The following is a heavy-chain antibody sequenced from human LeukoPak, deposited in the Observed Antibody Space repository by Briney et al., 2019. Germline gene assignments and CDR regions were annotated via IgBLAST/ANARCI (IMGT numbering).Heavy chain of an antibody. Sequence: GGSLRLSCAASGFSFNNYGMHWVRHNPSKGLEWVAFIRFDETEKFYADSVKGRFTISRDNSRNTVSLQLSNLRTEDTALYFCAKTSLSDSSGHYYYMDVWGKGTKVTVSS. CDR1: GFSFNNYG. J-gene: IGHJ6*03. V-gene: IGHV3-30*02. D-gene: IGHD3-3*01. CDR3: AKTSLSDSSGHYYYMDV. CDR2: IRFDETEK.